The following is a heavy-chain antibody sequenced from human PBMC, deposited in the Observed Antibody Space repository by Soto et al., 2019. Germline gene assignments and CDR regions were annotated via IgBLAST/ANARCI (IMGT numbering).Heavy chain of an antibody. V-gene: IGHV3-74*01. D-gene: IGHD3-22*01. CDR2: INSDGSST. CDR1: GFTFISYW. CDR3: ARDPHYFYDSTVYYDY. Sequence: PGGSLRLSCAASGFTFISYWMHWVLQAPGKGLVWVSRINSDGSSTSYADSVKGRFTISRDNAKNTLYLQMSSLRAEDTAVYYCARDPHYFYDSTVYYDYWGEGTLVTVPS. J-gene: IGHJ4*02.